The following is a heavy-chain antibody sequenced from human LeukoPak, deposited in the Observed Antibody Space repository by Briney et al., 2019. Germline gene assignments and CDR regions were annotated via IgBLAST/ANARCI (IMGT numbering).Heavy chain of an antibody. J-gene: IGHJ4*02. Sequence: GGSLRLSCAASGFTFRSYGMHWVRQAPGKGLEWVAVISYDGSNKYYADSVKGRFTISRDNSKNTLYLQMNSLRAEDTAVYYCVGVSDSSGYYYGGQDYWGQGTLVTVSS. CDR1: GFTFRSYG. V-gene: IGHV3-30*03. CDR3: VGVSDSSGYYYGGQDY. CDR2: ISYDGSNK. D-gene: IGHD3-22*01.